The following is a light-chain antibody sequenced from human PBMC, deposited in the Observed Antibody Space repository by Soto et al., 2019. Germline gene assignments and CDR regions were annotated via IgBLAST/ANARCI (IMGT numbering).Light chain of an antibody. Sequence: QSALTQPRSVSGSPGQTVTISCTGTSSDVGGYNNVSWYQQHPGKAPKLMIYDVSKRPSGVPDRLSGSKSGNTASLAISGLQAEDEADYYCCSYAGSYTLYVFGTGTKGTVL. CDR2: DVS. V-gene: IGLV2-11*01. CDR1: SSDVGGYNN. CDR3: CSYAGSYTLYV. J-gene: IGLJ1*01.